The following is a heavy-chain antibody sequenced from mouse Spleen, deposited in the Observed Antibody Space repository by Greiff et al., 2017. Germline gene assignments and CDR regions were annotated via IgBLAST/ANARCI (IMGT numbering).Heavy chain of an antibody. D-gene: IGHD2-1*01. CDR3: ASPLYYGNYGYAMDY. V-gene: IGHV1-26*01. CDR2: INPNNGGT. J-gene: IGHJ4*01. CDR1: GYTFTDYY. Sequence: EVQLQQSGPELVKPGASVKISCKASGYTFTDYYMNWVKQSHGKSLEWIGDINPNNGGTSYNQKFKGKATLTVDKSSSTAYMELRSLTSEDSAVYYCASPLYYGNYGYAMDYWGQGTSVTVSS.